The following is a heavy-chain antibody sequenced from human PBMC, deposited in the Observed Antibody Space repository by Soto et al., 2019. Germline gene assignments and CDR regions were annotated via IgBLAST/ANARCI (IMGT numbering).Heavy chain of an antibody. D-gene: IGHD5-18*01. Sequence: ASVKVSCKASGYTFTSYGISWVRQAPGQGLEWMGWISAYNGNTNYAQKLQGRVTMTTDTSTSTAYMELRSLRSDDTAVYYCARACVDTAMVCYYYGMDVWGQGTTVTVSS. J-gene: IGHJ6*02. CDR1: GYTFTSYG. CDR3: ARACVDTAMVCYYYGMDV. CDR2: ISAYNGNT. V-gene: IGHV1-18*01.